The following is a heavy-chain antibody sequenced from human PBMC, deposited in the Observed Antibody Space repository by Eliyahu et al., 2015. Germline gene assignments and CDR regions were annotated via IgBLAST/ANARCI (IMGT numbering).Heavy chain of an antibody. CDR1: GYXFTSYG. CDR3: ARDGLGNCGATNCPFRFDT. CDR2: VSGNNGNT. J-gene: IGHJ5*02. V-gene: IGHV1-18*04. Sequence: QVQLVQSGTEVRKPGASVKVSCKASGYXFTSYGVXWVRQAPGQGLEWMGWVSGNNGNTNYEQKFQGRVTMTTDTSTSMAYLELRSLISDDTAVYYCARDGLGNCGATNCPFRFDTWGQGTLVTVS. D-gene: IGHD2-21*01.